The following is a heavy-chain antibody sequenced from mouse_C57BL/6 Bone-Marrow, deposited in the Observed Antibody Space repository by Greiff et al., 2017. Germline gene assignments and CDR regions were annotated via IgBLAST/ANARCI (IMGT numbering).Heavy chain of an antibody. Sequence: VKLVESGAELVRPGTSVKMSCKASGYTFTNYWIGWAKQRPGHGLEWIGDIYPGGGYTNYNEKFKGKATLTADKSSSTAYMQFSSLTSEDSAIYYCARRDDGDYAMDYWGQGTSVTVSS. CDR1: GYTFTNYW. CDR3: ARRDDGDYAMDY. V-gene: IGHV1-63*01. CDR2: IYPGGGYT. J-gene: IGHJ4*01. D-gene: IGHD2-14*01.